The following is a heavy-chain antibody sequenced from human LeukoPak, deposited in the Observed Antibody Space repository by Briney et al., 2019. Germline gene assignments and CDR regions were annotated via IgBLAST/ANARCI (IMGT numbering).Heavy chain of an antibody. J-gene: IGHJ3*02. CDR3: ARRYYYDSSGYFAFDI. V-gene: IGHV3-33*05. D-gene: IGHD3-22*01. CDR1: GFSFSVYN. CDR2: ISYDGSNK. Sequence: GGSLRLSCAASGFSFSVYNMHWVRQAPGKGLEWVAVISYDGSNKYYADSVKGRFTISRDNSKNTLYLQMNSLRAEDTAVYYCARRYYYDSSGYFAFDIWGQGTMVTVSS.